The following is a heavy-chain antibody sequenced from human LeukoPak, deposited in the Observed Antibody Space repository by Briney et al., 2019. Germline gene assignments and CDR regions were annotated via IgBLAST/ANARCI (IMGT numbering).Heavy chain of an antibody. CDR1: GGTFSSYA. CDR2: IIPIFGTA. V-gene: IGHV1-69*13. CDR3: ARGTYYYGSGPLHDAFDI. Sequence: SVKVSCKASGGTFSSYAISWVRQAPGQGLEWMGGIIPIFGTANYAQKFQGRVTITADESTSTAYMELSSLRSEDTAVYYCARGTYYYGSGPLHDAFDIWGQGTMVTVSS. J-gene: IGHJ3*02. D-gene: IGHD3-10*01.